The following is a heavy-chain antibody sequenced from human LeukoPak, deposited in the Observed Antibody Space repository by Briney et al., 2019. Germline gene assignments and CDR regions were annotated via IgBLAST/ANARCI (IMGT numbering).Heavy chain of an antibody. CDR2: FDPEDGET. V-gene: IGHV1-24*01. Sequence: ASVKVSCKVSGYTLTELSMHWVRQAPGKGLEWMGGFDPEDGETIYAQEFQGRVTMTEDTSTDTAYMELSSLRSEDTAVYYCALTSIVVVISAFDIWGQGTMVTVSS. CDR1: GYTLTELS. CDR3: ALTSIVVVISAFDI. D-gene: IGHD3-22*01. J-gene: IGHJ3*02.